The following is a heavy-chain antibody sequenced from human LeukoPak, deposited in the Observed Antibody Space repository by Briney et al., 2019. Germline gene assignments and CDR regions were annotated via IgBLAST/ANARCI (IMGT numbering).Heavy chain of an antibody. CDR3: ARMDTAMVLGNFDY. CDR2: IYYSGST. Sequence: SETLSLTCTVSGGSISSSSYYWGWIRQPPGKGLEWIGSIYYSGSTYYNPSLKSRVTVSVDTSKNQSSLKLSSVTAADTAVYYCARMDTAMVLGNFDYWGQGTLVTLSS. CDR1: GGSISSSSYY. V-gene: IGHV4-39*01. D-gene: IGHD5-18*01. J-gene: IGHJ4*02.